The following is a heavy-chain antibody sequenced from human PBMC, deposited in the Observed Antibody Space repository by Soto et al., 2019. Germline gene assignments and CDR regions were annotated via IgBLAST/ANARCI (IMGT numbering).Heavy chain of an antibody. CDR1: GFSFSVSP. Sequence: ESGGGVVQPGRSLRRSCAASGFSFSVSPMHWVRQAPGKGPEWVALISNDGTKKFYADSVKGRFSISRDNSKSTLYLQVDSLRPEDSAVYYCARDPKTSGGQNWAFNYFDSWGQGTLVTVSS. CDR2: ISNDGTKK. J-gene: IGHJ4*02. D-gene: IGHD7-27*01. V-gene: IGHV3-30-3*01. CDR3: ARDPKTSGGQNWAFNYFDS.